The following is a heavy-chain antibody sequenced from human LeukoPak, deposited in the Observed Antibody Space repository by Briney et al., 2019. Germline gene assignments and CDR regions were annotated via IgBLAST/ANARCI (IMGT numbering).Heavy chain of an antibody. CDR3: ARDSSSGGSKVHGALDI. CDR2: IKYDGRET. V-gene: IGHV3-7*01. D-gene: IGHD2-15*01. Sequence: GGSLRLSCAATGFTFSNYWMSWFRQAPGKGLEWVANIKYDGRETQYVDSVKGRFTIPRDNAKNSLYLQMNSLRAEDTAVYYCARDSSSGGSKVHGALDIWGQGTMVTVSS. J-gene: IGHJ3*02. CDR1: GFTFSNYW.